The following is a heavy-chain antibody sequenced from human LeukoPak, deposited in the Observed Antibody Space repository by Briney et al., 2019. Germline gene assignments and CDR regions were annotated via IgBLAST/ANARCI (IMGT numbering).Heavy chain of an antibody. CDR3: ARGEVAGSLQYYGMDV. D-gene: IGHD6-19*01. CDR1: GYTFTSYD. CDR2: MNPNSGNT. V-gene: IGHV1-8*01. J-gene: IGHJ6*02. Sequence: ASVKVSCKASGYTFTSYDINWVRQATGQGLEWMGWMNPNSGNTGYAQKFQGRVTMTRNTSMSAAYMELSSLRSEDTAVYYCARGEVAGSLQYYGMDVWGQGTMVTVSS.